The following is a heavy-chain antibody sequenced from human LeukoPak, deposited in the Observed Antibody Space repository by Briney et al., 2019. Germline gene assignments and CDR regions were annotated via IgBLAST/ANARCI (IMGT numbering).Heavy chain of an antibody. Sequence: PGESLRLSCSTSGFTFSSYAMNWVRQAPGKGLEYVSGISGNGGRTYYADSVKGRFSISRDNSKNTLSLQMDSLRAEDTAMYLCAKGGSGTYSGLFDYWGQGTLVTVSS. V-gene: IGHV3-64*04. CDR2: ISGNGGRT. J-gene: IGHJ4*02. CDR1: GFTFSSYA. D-gene: IGHD1-26*01. CDR3: AKGGSGTYSGLFDY.